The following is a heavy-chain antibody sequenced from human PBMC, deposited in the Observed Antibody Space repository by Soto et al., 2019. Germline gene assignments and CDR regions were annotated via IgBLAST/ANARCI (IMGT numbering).Heavy chain of an antibody. CDR1: GFTFSSYG. CDR3: ARGWAAMVRGVISYYYGMDV. D-gene: IGHD3-10*01. V-gene: IGHV3-33*01. CDR2: IWYDGSNK. J-gene: IGHJ6*02. Sequence: PGGSLRLSCAASGFTFSSYGMHWVRQAPGKGLEWVAVIWYDGSNKYYADSVKGRFTISRDNSKNTLYLQMNSLRAEDTAVYYCARGWAAMVRGVISYYYGMDVWGQGTTVTVSS.